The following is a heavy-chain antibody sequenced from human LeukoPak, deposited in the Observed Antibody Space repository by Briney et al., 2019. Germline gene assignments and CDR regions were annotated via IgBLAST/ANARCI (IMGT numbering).Heavy chain of an antibody. CDR1: GFTFSSCA. CDR3: AKGRLDGMGLLDY. V-gene: IGHV3-23*01. Sequence: GGSLRLSCAASGFTFSSCAMNWVRQAPGKGLVWFSVITGSGGSTYYADSVKGRFTISRDNSKNTLSLQMNSLRAENAAVYYCAKGRLDGMGLLDYWGQGTLVTVSS. CDR2: ITGSGGST. D-gene: IGHD5-24*01. J-gene: IGHJ4*02.